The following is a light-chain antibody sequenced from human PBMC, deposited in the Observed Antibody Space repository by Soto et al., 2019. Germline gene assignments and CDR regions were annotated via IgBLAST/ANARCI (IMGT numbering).Light chain of an antibody. V-gene: IGKV4-1*01. CDR3: QQYYSTPFT. CDR2: WAS. J-gene: IGKJ3*01. Sequence: DIVMTQSPDSLAVSLGERATINCKSSQSVSYSSDSKNQLAWFQQKPGQPPKLLFYWASTRESGVPDRFSGSGSGTDFTXTXSSXXXXDVAVYYCQQYYSTPFTFGPGTKVDIK. CDR1: QSVSYSSDSKNQ.